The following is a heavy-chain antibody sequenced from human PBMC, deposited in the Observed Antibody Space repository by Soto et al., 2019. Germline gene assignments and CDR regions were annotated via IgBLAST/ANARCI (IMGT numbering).Heavy chain of an antibody. D-gene: IGHD3-10*01. CDR3: AREYGSGSYRWIYP. CDR1: GGSISSYY. CDR2: IYYSGST. J-gene: IGHJ5*02. V-gene: IGHV4-59*01. Sequence: SETLSLTCTVSGGSISSYYWSWIRQPPGKGLEWMGYIYYSGSTNYNPSLKSRVTISVDTAKNQFSLKLASVTAADTAVYYCAREYGSGSYRWIYPRGQEDLVTVSA.